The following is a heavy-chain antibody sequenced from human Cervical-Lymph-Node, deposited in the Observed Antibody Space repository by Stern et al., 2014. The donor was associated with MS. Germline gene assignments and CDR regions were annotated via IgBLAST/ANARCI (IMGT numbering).Heavy chain of an antibody. J-gene: IGHJ2*01. CDR3: ARGVTAVTNYVPNWCFDV. CDR1: GGSITNRDY. Sequence: QVQLQESGPGLVKPSETLSLTCTVSGGSITNRDYWGWIRQSPGKGLEWIGSVYYSGITYYRPSLKSRATISIDTSRNRFFLRSNSVTATDTAVYFCARGVTAVTNYVPNWCFDVWGRGTLVTVSS. V-gene: IGHV4-39*01. D-gene: IGHD4-11*01. CDR2: VYYSGIT.